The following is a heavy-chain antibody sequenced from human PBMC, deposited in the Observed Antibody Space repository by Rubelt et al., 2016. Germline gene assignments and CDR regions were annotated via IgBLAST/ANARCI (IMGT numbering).Heavy chain of an antibody. Sequence: QLQLQESGPGLVKPSETLSLTCTVSGGSISTPNYFWGWIRQPPGKGLEWIGSIFYGGSTYYNPSRKSRVTLSLDTSKNHVSLKLSSVTDADTAVYYCARHATNGVWDWGQGTLVTVSS. D-gene: IGHD2-8*01. CDR2: IFYGGST. V-gene: IGHV4-39*01. CDR3: ARHATNGVWD. CDR1: GGSISTPNYF. J-gene: IGHJ4*02.